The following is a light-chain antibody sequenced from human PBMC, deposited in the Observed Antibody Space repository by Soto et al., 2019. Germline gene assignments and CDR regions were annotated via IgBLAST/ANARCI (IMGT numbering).Light chain of an antibody. J-gene: IGLJ2*01. CDR1: SSDVGGYNY. Sequence: QSVLTQPPSASGSPGQSVTISCTGTSSDVGGYNYVSWYQQHPGKAPKLMIYEVSKRPSGVPDRFSGSKSGNTAPLTVSGLQAEDEADYYCSSYAGSNTVVFGGGTKVTVL. CDR3: SSYAGSNTVV. CDR2: EVS. V-gene: IGLV2-8*01.